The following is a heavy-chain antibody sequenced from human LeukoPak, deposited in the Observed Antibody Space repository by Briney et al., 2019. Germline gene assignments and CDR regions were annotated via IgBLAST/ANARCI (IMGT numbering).Heavy chain of an antibody. J-gene: IGHJ5*02. CDR3: ARGGTVIGNWFDP. Sequence: SETLSLTCAGYSISRDYHWGWIRQSPGKGLEWIGNIYYSGSTYYNPSLRSRVTISVDTSKKQFSLKLNSVTAADTAVYYCARGGTVIGNWFDPWGQGSLVTVSS. V-gene: IGHV4-38-2*01. D-gene: IGHD2-21*02. CDR1: YSISRDYH. CDR2: IYYSGST.